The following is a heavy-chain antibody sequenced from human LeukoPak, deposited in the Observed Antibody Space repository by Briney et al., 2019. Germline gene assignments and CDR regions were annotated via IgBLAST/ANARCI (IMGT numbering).Heavy chain of an antibody. J-gene: IGHJ4*02. CDR1: GFTYSSYA. CDR2: VSVSGDST. V-gene: IGHV3-23*01. D-gene: IGHD5-18*01. Sequence: GGSLRLSCAASGFTYSSYAMSRVRQAPGKGLEWVSGVSVSGDSTYYADSVKGRFTISRDNSKNTLYLQMNSLRAEDTAIHYCAKGGDTAMAPDYWGQGTLVTVSS. CDR3: AKGGDTAMAPDY.